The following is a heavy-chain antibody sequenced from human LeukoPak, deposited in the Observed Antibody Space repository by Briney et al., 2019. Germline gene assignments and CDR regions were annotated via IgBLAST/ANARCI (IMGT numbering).Heavy chain of an antibody. CDR1: GFTFINAW. Sequence: PGGSLRLSCAASGFTFINAWMAWVRQAPGKGLEWVSVISGSGGSTYYADSVKGRFTISRDNSKNTLYLQMNSLRVEDTAVYYCAKGRAVNDACDIWGQGTMVTVSS. D-gene: IGHD6-19*01. J-gene: IGHJ3*02. CDR2: ISGSGGST. CDR3: AKGRAVNDACDI. V-gene: IGHV3-23*01.